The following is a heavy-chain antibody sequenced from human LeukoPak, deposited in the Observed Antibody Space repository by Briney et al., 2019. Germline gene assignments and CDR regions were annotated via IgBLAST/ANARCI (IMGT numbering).Heavy chain of an antibody. CDR3: AREYWAPYG. Sequence: GGSLRLSCAASGFTFSKYWMTWVRQAPGKGLEWVANIKQDGSERNYVDTVKGGFIISRDNAKNLLYLQMNSLRAEDTAVYYCAREYWAPYGWGQGTLVTVSS. V-gene: IGHV3-7*01. D-gene: IGHD2-8*02. CDR1: GFTFSKYW. J-gene: IGHJ4*02. CDR2: IKQDGSER.